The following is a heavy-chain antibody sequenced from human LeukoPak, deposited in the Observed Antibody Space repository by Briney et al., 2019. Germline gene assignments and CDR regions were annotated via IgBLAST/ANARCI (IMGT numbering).Heavy chain of an antibody. CDR1: GGSFSGYY. Sequence: PSETLSLTCAVYGGSFSGYYWSWIRQPPGKGLEWIGEINHSGSTNYNPSLKSRVTISVDTSKNQFSLKLSSVTAADTAVYYCARDRVLISSGWFDYWGQGTLVTVSS. CDR3: ARDRVLISSGWFDY. V-gene: IGHV4-34*09. D-gene: IGHD6-19*01. J-gene: IGHJ4*02. CDR2: INHSGST.